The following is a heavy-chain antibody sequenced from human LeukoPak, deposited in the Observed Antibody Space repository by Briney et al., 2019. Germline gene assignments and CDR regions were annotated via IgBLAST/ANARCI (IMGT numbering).Heavy chain of an antibody. V-gene: IGHV4-39*07. Sequence: SETLSLTCTVSGGSISSSSYYWGWIRQPPGKGLEWIGEINHSGSTNYNPSLKSRVTISVDTSKNQFSLKLSSVTAADTAVYYCSFAPYTMVRGVAIDYWGQGTLVTVSS. CDR2: INHSGST. J-gene: IGHJ4*02. D-gene: IGHD3-10*01. CDR3: SFAPYTMVRGVAIDY. CDR1: GGSISSSSYY.